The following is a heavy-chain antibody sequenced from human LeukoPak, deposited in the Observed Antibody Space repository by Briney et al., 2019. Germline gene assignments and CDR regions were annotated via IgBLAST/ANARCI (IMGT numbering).Heavy chain of an antibody. Sequence: ASVKVSCKASGGTCSSYAISWVRQAPGQGLEWMGRIIPILGIANYAQKFQGRVTITADKSTSTAYIELSSLRSEDTAVYYCARGGAMGLFDYWGQGTLVTVSS. CDR2: IIPILGIA. D-gene: IGHD3-16*01. V-gene: IGHV1-69*04. J-gene: IGHJ4*02. CDR3: ARGGAMGLFDY. CDR1: GGTCSSYA.